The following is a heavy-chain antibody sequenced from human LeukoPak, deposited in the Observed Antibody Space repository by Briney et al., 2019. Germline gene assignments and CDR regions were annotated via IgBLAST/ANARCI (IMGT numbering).Heavy chain of an antibody. J-gene: IGHJ6*03. V-gene: IGHV3-21*01. CDR1: GFTFSSYS. CDR3: ARDTPPTIFMDV. CDR2: ISSSSSYI. D-gene: IGHD3-9*01. Sequence: GGSLRLSCAASGFTFSSYSMNWVRQAPGKGLEWVSSISSSSSYIYYADSVKGRFTISRDNAKNSLYLQMNSLRAEDTAVYYCARDTPPTIFMDVWGKGTTVTVSS.